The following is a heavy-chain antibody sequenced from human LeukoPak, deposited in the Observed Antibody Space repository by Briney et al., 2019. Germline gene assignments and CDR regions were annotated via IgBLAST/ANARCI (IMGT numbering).Heavy chain of an antibody. J-gene: IGHJ3*02. D-gene: IGHD2-21*01. CDR3: ARGVVVLHWRDAFAI. CDR1: GFTFSSYG. Sequence: PGGSLRLSCAASGFTFSSYGMHWVRQAPGKGLEGVAVIWYDGSDKYYADSVKGRFTISRDNSKNTLYLQMNSLRAEDTAVYYCARGVVVLHWRDAFAIWGQGTMVTVSS. CDR2: IWYDGSDK. V-gene: IGHV3-33*01.